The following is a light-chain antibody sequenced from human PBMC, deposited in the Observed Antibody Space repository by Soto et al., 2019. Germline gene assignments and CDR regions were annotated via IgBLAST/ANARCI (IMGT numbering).Light chain of an antibody. Sequence: QSALTQPASVSGSPGQSITISCAGSSSDIGAYNYVSWYQHHPGKAPKLMIYDVTNRPSGVSDRFSGSKSGNTASLTISGLQAEDEADYYCLSYTISSTFWVFGGGTKVTVL. CDR2: DVT. CDR1: SSDIGAYNY. V-gene: IGLV2-14*03. CDR3: LSYTISSTFWV. J-gene: IGLJ3*02.